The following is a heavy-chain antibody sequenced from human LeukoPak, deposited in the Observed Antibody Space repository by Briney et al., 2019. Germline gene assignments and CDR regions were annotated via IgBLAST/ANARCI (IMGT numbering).Heavy chain of an antibody. CDR1: GGSISSYY. CDR3: ARDFYYGSGSYPDY. D-gene: IGHD3-10*01. V-gene: IGHV4-4*07. J-gene: IGHJ4*02. CDR2: IYTSGST. Sequence: SETLSLTCTVSGGSISSYYWSWLRQPAGKGLEWIGRIYTSGSTNYNPSLKSRVTMSVDTSKNQFSLKLSSVTAADTAVYYCARDFYYGSGSYPDYWGQGTLVTVSS.